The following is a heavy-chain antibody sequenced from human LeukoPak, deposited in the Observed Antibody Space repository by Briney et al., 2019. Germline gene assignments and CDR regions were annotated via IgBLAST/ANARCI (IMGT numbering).Heavy chain of an antibody. J-gene: IGHJ6*03. Sequence: QPGGSLRLSRAASGFTFSSYSMNWVRQAPGKGLEWVSYISSSSSTIYYADSVKGRFTISRDNAKNSLYLQMNSLRDEDTAVYYCARDRAARHKAYYYYYYMDVWGKGTTVTVSS. D-gene: IGHD6-6*01. CDR3: ARDRAARHKAYYYYYYMDV. V-gene: IGHV3-48*02. CDR2: ISSSSSTI. CDR1: GFTFSSYS.